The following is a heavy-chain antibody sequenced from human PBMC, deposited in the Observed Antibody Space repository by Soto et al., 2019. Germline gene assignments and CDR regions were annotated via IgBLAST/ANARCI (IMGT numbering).Heavy chain of an antibody. CDR2: INNDGSGT. Sequence: EVQLVESGGGLVRPGGSLRLSCAVSGFTFTNYWMHWVRQAPGKGLVWVSRINNDGSGTSYADSVKGRFTISRDNAKNTLYLKVDSVRAEDTAVYFCGSVFEYWGQGTLVTVSS. CDR1: GFTFTNYW. V-gene: IGHV3-74*01. CDR3: GSVFEY. J-gene: IGHJ4*02.